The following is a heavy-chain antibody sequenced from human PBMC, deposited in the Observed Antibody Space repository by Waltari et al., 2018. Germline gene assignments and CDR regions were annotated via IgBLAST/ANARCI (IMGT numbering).Heavy chain of an antibody. D-gene: IGHD3-22*01. J-gene: IGHJ4*02. CDR1: GYTFTSSD. Sequence: QVQLVQSGAEVKKHGASVKVSCKASGYTFTSSDINWVRQDTGQGLEWTGWMNPNSGNTGYAQKFQGRVTMTRNTSISTAYMELSSLRSEDTAVYYCARILTDYYDSSGYGYWGQGTLVTVSS. V-gene: IGHV1-8*02. CDR3: ARILTDYYDSSGYGY. CDR2: MNPNSGNT.